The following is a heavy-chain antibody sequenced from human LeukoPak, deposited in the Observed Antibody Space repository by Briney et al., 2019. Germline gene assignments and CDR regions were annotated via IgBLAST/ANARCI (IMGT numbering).Heavy chain of an antibody. CDR2: ISGSGGST. Sequence: PGGSLRLSCAASGFTFSSYAMSWVRQAPGKGLEWVSAISGSGGSTYYADSVKGRFTISRDNSKNTLYLQMNSLRAEDTTVYYCAKNFDWRDARDYWGQGTLVTVSS. CDR3: AKNFDWRDARDY. V-gene: IGHV3-23*01. CDR1: GFTFSSYA. J-gene: IGHJ4*02. D-gene: IGHD3-9*01.